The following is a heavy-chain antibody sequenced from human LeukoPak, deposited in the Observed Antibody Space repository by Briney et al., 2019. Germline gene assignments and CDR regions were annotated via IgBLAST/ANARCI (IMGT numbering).Heavy chain of an antibody. D-gene: IGHD2-21*02. Sequence: PGGSLRLSCAASGFTFSSHGMHWVRQAPGKGLEWVAVISYDGSNKYYADSVKGRFTISRDNSKNTLYLQMNSLRAEDTAVYYCAKVFSHIVVVTASRGAFDIWGQGTMVTVSS. CDR2: ISYDGSNK. CDR1: GFTFSSHG. V-gene: IGHV3-30*18. J-gene: IGHJ3*02. CDR3: AKVFSHIVVVTASRGAFDI.